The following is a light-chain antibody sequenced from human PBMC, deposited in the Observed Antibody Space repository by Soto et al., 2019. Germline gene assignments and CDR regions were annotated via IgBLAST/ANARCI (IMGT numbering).Light chain of an antibody. CDR3: QQANSFPLT. V-gene: IGKV3-15*01. CDR1: QSVRSN. Sequence: EIVMTQSPATLSVSPGERATLSCRASQSVRSNLAWYQQKPGQAPRLLIYGASTRATGIPARFSGSGSGTDFTLTISSLQPEDFATYYCQQANSFPLTFGGGTKVEIK. CDR2: GAS. J-gene: IGKJ4*01.